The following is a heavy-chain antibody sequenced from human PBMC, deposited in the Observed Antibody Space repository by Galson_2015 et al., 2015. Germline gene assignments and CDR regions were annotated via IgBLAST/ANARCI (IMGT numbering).Heavy chain of an antibody. J-gene: IGHJ6*02. CDR1: GFTFSSYA. CDR2: ISGSGGST. Sequence: SLRLSCAASGFTFSSYAMSWVRQAPGKGLEWVSAISGSGGSTYCADSVKGRFTISRDNSKNTLYLQMNSLRAEDTAVYYCAKAGAAMYYYYGMDVWGQGTTVTVSS. D-gene: IGHD2-2*01. V-gene: IGHV3-23*01. CDR3: AKAGAAMYYYYGMDV.